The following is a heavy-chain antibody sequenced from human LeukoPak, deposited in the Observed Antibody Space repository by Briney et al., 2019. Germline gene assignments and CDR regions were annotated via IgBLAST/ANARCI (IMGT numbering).Heavy chain of an antibody. Sequence: SETLSLTCTVSGGSISTYYWSWIRQPPGKGLEWIGYVYYSGSTNYNPSLKSRVTVSVDTSKNQFSLNLSSMTAADTAVYYCATRDSGYDAWYFDLWGRGTLVTVSS. CDR3: ATRDSGYDAWYFDL. J-gene: IGHJ2*01. CDR1: GGSISTYY. CDR2: VYYSGST. V-gene: IGHV4-59*01. D-gene: IGHD5-12*01.